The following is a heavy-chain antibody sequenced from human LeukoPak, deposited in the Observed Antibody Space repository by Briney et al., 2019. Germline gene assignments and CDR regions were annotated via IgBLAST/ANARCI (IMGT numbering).Heavy chain of an antibody. D-gene: IGHD3-22*01. CDR3: AKHYYDNSGENDC. Sequence: GGSLRLSCAASGFAFSNYAMSWVRQAPGKGVEWVSAISFNGGSAYYADSVKGRFTISRDNYKNTLYLQMNSLRAEDTAVYYCAKHYYDNSGENDCWGQGTLVTVSS. V-gene: IGHV3-23*01. J-gene: IGHJ4*02. CDR1: GFAFSNYA. CDR2: ISFNGGSA.